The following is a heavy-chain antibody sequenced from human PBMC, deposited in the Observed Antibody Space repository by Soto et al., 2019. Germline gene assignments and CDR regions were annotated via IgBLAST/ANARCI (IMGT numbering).Heavy chain of an antibody. D-gene: IGHD3-10*01. V-gene: IGHV4-39*01. CDR1: GGSIIGSSYF. CDR2: IYYSGNT. Sequence: SETLSLTCTLSGGSIIGSSYFWGWIRQPPGKGLEWIGSIYYSGNTSYNPSLKSRVTISVDTSKNQFPLKLSSVTAADTAVYYCAGYYGSGSATFPPHHYYYGMDVWGQGTTVTVSS. J-gene: IGHJ6*02. CDR3: AGYYGSGSATFPPHHYYYGMDV.